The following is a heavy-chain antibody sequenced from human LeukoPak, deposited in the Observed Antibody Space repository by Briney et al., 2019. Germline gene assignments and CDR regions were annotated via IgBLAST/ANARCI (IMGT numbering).Heavy chain of an antibody. J-gene: IGHJ4*02. Sequence: PSETLSLTCTVSGGSISSYYWSWIRQPPGKGLEWIGYIYYSGSTNYNPSLKSRVTISVDTSKNQYSLKLSSVTAADTAVYYCAREGENYYDSSGFDYWGQGTLVTVSS. CDR3: AREGENYYDSSGFDY. V-gene: IGHV4-59*01. D-gene: IGHD3-22*01. CDR2: IYYSGST. CDR1: GGSISSYY.